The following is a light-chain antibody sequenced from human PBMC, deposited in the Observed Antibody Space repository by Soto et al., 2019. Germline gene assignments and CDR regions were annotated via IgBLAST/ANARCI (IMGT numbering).Light chain of an antibody. CDR3: QQYGSSPLT. V-gene: IGKV3-20*01. Sequence: EIVLTQSPGTLSLSPGERATLSCRASQSVGNNYLAWYQQKPGQAPRFLMYDASTRATGISDRFSGSGSGTDFTLTISRLEPEDFAVYYCQQYGSSPLTFGGGTKVEIK. J-gene: IGKJ4*01. CDR1: QSVGNNY. CDR2: DAS.